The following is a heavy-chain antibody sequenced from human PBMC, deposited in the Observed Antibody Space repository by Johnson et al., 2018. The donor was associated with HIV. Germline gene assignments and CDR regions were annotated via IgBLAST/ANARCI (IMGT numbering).Heavy chain of an antibody. CDR1: GLAFSSYG. V-gene: IGHV3-30*18. CDR3: AKVRRGSSWYIAFDI. D-gene: IGHD6-13*01. CDR2: ISYDGSNK. Sequence: QEKLVESGGGVVQPGQSLRLSCAASGLAFSSYGMHWVRQAPGKGLQWVADISYDGSNKYYADSVKGRFTISRDNSKNTLYLQMNSLRPEDTAVYYCAKVRRGSSWYIAFDIWGQGTMVTVSS. J-gene: IGHJ3*02.